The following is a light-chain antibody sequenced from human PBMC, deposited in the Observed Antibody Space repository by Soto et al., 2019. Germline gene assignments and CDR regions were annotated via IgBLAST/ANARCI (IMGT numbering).Light chain of an antibody. V-gene: IGKV1-5*01. J-gene: IGKJ1*01. Sequence: DIQMTQSPSTLSASVRDRVTITCRASQSISSWLAWYPQKPGKAPKVLIFDASSLESGVPSRFSGSGSATEFTLTISSLQPDDFAIYYCQQYSTYPWTFGQGTKVEIK. CDR1: QSISSW. CDR3: QQYSTYPWT. CDR2: DAS.